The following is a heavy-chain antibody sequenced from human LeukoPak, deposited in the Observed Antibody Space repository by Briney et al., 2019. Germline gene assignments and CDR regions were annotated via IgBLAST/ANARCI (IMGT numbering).Heavy chain of an antibody. CDR3: ARSRYCSGGSCSPFDY. Sequence: SQTLSLTCAISGESVSSNSAAWNWIRQSPSRGLEWLGRTYYRSKWYNDYAVSVKSRITINPDTSKNQFSLQLNSVTPEDTAVYYCARSRYCSGGSCSPFDYWGQGTLVTVSS. CDR1: GESVSSNSAA. J-gene: IGHJ4*02. D-gene: IGHD2-15*01. V-gene: IGHV6-1*01. CDR2: TYYRSKWYN.